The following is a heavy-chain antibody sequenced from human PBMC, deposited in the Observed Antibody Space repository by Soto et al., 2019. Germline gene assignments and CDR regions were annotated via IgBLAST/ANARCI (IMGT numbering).Heavy chain of an antibody. Sequence: SLRLSCAASGFTFSSYGMHWVRQAPGKGLEWVAVISYDGSNKYYADSVKGRFTISRDNSKNTLYLQMNSLRAEDTAVYYCAKASPKDNWNVFGYWGQGTLVTVSS. CDR1: GFTFSSYG. CDR3: AKASPKDNWNVFGY. D-gene: IGHD1-1*01. J-gene: IGHJ4*02. V-gene: IGHV3-30*18. CDR2: ISYDGSNK.